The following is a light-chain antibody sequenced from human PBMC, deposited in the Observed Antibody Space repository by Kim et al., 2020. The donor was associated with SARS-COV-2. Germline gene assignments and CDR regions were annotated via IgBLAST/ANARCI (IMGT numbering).Light chain of an antibody. V-gene: IGLV1-44*01. CDR2: NNN. CDR1: SSNIGSNS. Sequence: GQRVTISCYGSSSNIGSNSVNWYQQVPGTAPKVLIYNNNQRPSGVPERFSASKSVTSASLAISGLQSEDEADYYCASWDDTLSGWVFGGGTQLTVL. J-gene: IGLJ3*02. CDR3: ASWDDTLSGWV.